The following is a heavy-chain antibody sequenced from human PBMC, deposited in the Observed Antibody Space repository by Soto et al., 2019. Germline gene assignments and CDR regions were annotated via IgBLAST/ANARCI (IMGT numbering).Heavy chain of an antibody. CDR1: GFTFSSYG. CDR2: IWYDGSNK. Sequence: QVQLVESGGGVVQPGRSLRLSCAASGFTFSSYGMHWVRQAPGKGLQWVAVIWYDGSNKYYADSVKGRFTISRDNSKNTLYLQMNSLRAEDTAVYYCAREGIGYCSGGSCQALDYWGQGTLVTVSS. D-gene: IGHD2-15*01. CDR3: AREGIGYCSGGSCQALDY. V-gene: IGHV3-33*01. J-gene: IGHJ4*02.